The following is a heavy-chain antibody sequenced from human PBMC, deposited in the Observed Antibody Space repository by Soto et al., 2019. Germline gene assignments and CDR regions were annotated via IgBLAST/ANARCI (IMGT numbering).Heavy chain of an antibody. Sequence: GGSLRLSCAASGFTFNTYGMHWVRQAPGKGLEWVAVIWYDGSNKYYADSVKGRFTISRDNSKNTLYLQMNSLRAEDTAVYYCARDQWWDDFWSGLDYWGQGTLVTVSS. CDR3: ARDQWWDDFWSGLDY. CDR2: IWYDGSNK. CDR1: GFTFNTYG. V-gene: IGHV3-33*08. D-gene: IGHD3-3*01. J-gene: IGHJ4*02.